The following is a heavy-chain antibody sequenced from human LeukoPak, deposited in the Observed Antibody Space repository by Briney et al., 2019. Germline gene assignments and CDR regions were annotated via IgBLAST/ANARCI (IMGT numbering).Heavy chain of an antibody. D-gene: IGHD2-2*01. CDR3: ARAGYCTSNSCYSPNFYYMDV. Sequence: GGSLRLSCAASGFTFRSYRMSWVRQAPGKGLEWVANIKEDANEEYYVDSVRGRFIISRDNAKNSLFLQMYSLRADDTAVYYCARAGYCTSNSCYSPNFYYMDVWGKGTTVAVSS. J-gene: IGHJ6*03. V-gene: IGHV3-7*01. CDR1: GFTFRSYR. CDR2: IKEDANEE.